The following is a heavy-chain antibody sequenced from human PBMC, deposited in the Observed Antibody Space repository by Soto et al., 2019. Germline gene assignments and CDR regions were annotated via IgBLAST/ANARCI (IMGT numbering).Heavy chain of an antibody. V-gene: IGHV3-74*01. CDR1: GFTFNYYW. D-gene: IGHD2-21*02. CDR3: ARGDKGGFDL. J-gene: IGHJ3*01. CDR2: IHSDGSST. Sequence: EVHLVESEGGLVQRGGSLRLSCAASGFTFNYYWMHWVRQAPGQGLVWVSHIHSDGSSTTYADSVKGRFTISRDNAKNTRYLQMNSLRAEDTAVYYCARGDKGGFDLWGQGTTVTVSS.